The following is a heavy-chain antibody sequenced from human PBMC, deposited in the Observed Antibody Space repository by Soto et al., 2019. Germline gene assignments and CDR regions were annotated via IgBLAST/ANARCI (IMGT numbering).Heavy chain of an antibody. Sequence: QVQLVESGGGLVKAGGSLRLSCAASGFTFSDYYMGWIRQAPGKGLEWVSYISSSSKTIYYADSVKGRFTISRDNAKNALYLEMDSLRAEDAAGDYCARPRRVTGYSFDYWGQGTLVTVSS. V-gene: IGHV3-11*01. D-gene: IGHD7-27*01. CDR1: GFTFSDYY. CDR3: ARPRRVTGYSFDY. CDR2: ISSSSKTI. J-gene: IGHJ4*02.